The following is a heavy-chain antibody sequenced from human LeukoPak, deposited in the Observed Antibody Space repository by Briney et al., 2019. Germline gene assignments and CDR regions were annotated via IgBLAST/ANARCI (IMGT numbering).Heavy chain of an antibody. CDR2: ITNGGTA. J-gene: IGHJ4*02. CDR1: GFTFKSYA. V-gene: IGHV3-23*01. CDR3: AKGYFGSGGYYNPYFDY. Sequence: GGSLRLSCVASGFTFKSYAMNWVRQAPGKGLEWVSGITNGGTAHYGDSVKGRFTISRDNSKSSLYLQMNTLSAEDTAVYYCAKGYFGSGGYYNPYFDYWGQGTLVTVSS. D-gene: IGHD3-10*01.